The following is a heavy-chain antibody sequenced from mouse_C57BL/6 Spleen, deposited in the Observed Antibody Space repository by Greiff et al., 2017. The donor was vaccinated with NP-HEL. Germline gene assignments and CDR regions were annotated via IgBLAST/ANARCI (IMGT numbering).Heavy chain of an antibody. CDR1: GYTFTSYG. J-gene: IGHJ1*03. CDR3: ARDYGSSNSYWYFDV. CDR2: IYIGNGYT. D-gene: IGHD1-1*01. V-gene: IGHV1-58*01. Sequence: EVKLMESGAELVRPGSSVKMSCKTSGYTFTSYGINWVKQRPGQGLEWIGYIYIGNGYTEYNEKFKGKATLTSDTSSSTAYMQLSSLTSEDSAIYFCARDYGSSNSYWYFDVWGTGTTVTVSS.